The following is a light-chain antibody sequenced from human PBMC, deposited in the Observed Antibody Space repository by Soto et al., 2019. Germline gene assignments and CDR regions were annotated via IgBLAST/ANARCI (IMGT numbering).Light chain of an antibody. Sequence: DVQRTQSPSSLSASVGYRVTITCRASQSISDYLNWYQQKPGKAPKILIYVASRLQSGVPSRFSGYGSGTDFTLSISSLQPEDFATYYCQQADSFPITFGQGTRLEIK. CDR1: QSISDY. J-gene: IGKJ5*01. V-gene: IGKV1-39*01. CDR3: QQADSFPIT. CDR2: VAS.